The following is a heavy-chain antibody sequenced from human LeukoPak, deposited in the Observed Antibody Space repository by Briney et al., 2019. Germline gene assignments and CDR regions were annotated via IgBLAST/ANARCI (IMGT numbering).Heavy chain of an antibody. V-gene: IGHV3-23*01. J-gene: IGHJ3*02. CDR1: GFTSSSYA. D-gene: IGHD3-22*01. CDR3: AKDFLYYYDSSGTPNAFDI. Sequence: GGSLRLSCAASGFTSSSYAMSWVRQAPGKGLEWVSAISGSGGSTYYADSVKGRFTISRDNSKNTLYLQMNSLRAEDTAVYYCAKDFLYYYDSSGTPNAFDIWGQGTMVTVSS. CDR2: ISGSGGST.